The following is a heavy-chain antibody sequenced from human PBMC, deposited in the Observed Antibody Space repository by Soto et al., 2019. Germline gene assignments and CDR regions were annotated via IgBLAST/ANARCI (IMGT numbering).Heavy chain of an antibody. CDR2: MNPNSGNT. D-gene: IGHD4-17*01. Sequence: GASVKVSCKGFGYTFSDYDINWVRQAPGQGLEWMGWMNPNSGNTGYAQKFQGRVTMTRNTSISTAYMELSSLRSEDTAVYYCARARDDYGDNWFDPWGQGTLVTVSS. V-gene: IGHV1-8*01. CDR3: ARARDDYGDNWFDP. CDR1: GYTFSDYD. J-gene: IGHJ5*02.